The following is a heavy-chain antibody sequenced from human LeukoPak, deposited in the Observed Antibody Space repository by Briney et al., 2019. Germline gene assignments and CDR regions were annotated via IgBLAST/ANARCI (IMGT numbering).Heavy chain of an antibody. V-gene: IGHV4-39*07. Sequence: SETLSLTCTVSGGSTISNDYYWGWIRQPPGKGLEWIGSSHYTGYVYYNPSLKSRVTISVDTSKNQFSLNLTSVTAADTAVYYCAREGGNRGVLWFGELYYGMDVWGQGTTVTVSS. CDR2: SHYTGYV. CDR1: GGSTISNDYY. CDR3: AREGGNRGVLWFGELYYGMDV. J-gene: IGHJ6*02. D-gene: IGHD3-10*01.